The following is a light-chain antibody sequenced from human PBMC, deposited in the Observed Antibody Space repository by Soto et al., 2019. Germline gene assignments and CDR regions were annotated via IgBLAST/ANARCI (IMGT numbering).Light chain of an antibody. CDR3: QQYNSSPRT. J-gene: IGKJ1*01. CDR1: QSISSW. Sequence: DIQMTQSPSTLSASVGDRVTITCRASQSISSWLAWYQQKPGKAPKLLIYDASSLESGVPSRFSGRGAGTEFTLTIRSLQPDDFATYFCQQYNSSPRTFGQGTKVEIK. V-gene: IGKV1-5*01. CDR2: DAS.